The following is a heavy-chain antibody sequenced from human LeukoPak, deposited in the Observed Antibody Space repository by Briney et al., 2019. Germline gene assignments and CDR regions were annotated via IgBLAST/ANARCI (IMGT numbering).Heavy chain of an antibody. CDR3: ARDRIQLWLPNHFDY. D-gene: IGHD5-18*01. CDR2: INPTSGGT. V-gene: IGHV1-2*02. CDR1: GYTFTDYY. J-gene: IGHJ4*02. Sequence: ASVKVSCKAAGYTFTDYYIHWVRQAHGQGLEWVGWINPTSGGTTYAQRFQGRVTVTRDTSISTAYMELTRLRSDDTAVYYCARDRIQLWLPNHFDYWGQGILVTVSS.